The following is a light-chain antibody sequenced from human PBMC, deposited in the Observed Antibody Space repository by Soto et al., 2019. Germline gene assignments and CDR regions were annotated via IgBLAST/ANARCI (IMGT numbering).Light chain of an antibody. V-gene: IGKV3-20*01. J-gene: IGKJ1*01. CDR2: GAS. Sequence: EIVLTQSPGTLSLSPGDRATLSCRASQIISSTYLAWYQLTPGQAPRLLIYGASIRATGIPDRFSGSGSETDFTLTISRLEPEDCAVYYCQPPWTFGQGTKVEI. CDR3: QPPWT. CDR1: QIISSTY.